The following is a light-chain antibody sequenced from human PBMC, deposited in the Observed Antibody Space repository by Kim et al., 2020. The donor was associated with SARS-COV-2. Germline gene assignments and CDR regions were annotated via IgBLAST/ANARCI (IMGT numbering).Light chain of an antibody. CDR1: QDIRNY. Sequence: DIQMTQSPSSLSASVGDRVTISCRASQDIRNYLNWFQQKPGRGPTLLIYAASTLQNGVPSRFTGGGSGTYFTLTINSVQPEDSAIYYCQQTFNPVITFGQGTRLEIK. CDR3: QQTFNPVIT. V-gene: IGKV1-39*01. CDR2: AAS. J-gene: IGKJ5*01.